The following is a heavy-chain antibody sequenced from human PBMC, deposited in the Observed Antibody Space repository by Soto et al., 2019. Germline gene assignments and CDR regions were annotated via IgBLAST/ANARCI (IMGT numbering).Heavy chain of an antibody. D-gene: IGHD6-19*01. CDR3: ARREQWLAGHFDY. Sequence: SETLSLTCTVSGDSISSSDHYWGWIRQPPGKGLEWIGSIYYTGSTYYNPSLKSRVTMSVDTSKNQFSLKVRSVTAADTAVYYCARREQWLAGHFDYWGQGTLVTV. CDR2: IYYTGST. J-gene: IGHJ4*02. V-gene: IGHV4-39*01. CDR1: GDSISSSDHY.